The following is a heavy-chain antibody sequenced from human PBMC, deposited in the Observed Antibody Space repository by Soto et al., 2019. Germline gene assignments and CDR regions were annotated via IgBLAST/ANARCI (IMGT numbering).Heavy chain of an antibody. CDR2: MNPNSGNT. J-gene: IGHJ6*02. D-gene: IGHD1-26*01. CDR3: ARQGPMGASGEYYYYYYGMDV. CDR1: GYTFTSYD. Sequence: ASVKVSCKASGYTFTSYDINWVRQATGQGLEWMGWMNPNSGNTGYAQKFRGRVTMTRNTSISTAYMELSSLRSEDTAMYYCARQGPMGASGEYYYYYYGMDVWGQGTTVTVSS. V-gene: IGHV1-8*01.